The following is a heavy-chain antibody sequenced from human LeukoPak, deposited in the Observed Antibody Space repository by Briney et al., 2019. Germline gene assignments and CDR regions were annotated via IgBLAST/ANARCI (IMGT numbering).Heavy chain of an antibody. Sequence: GGSLRLSCAASGFTVSSNYVAWVRQAPGKGLDWVSVISSGGNTYYADPVKGRFTISRDNSKNTLYLQMYSLRAEDMAVYYCAKDRTTHSGIHYFDYWGQGALVTVPS. CDR3: AKDRTTHSGIHYFDY. CDR1: GFTVSSNY. CDR2: ISSGGNT. V-gene: IGHV3-53*01. D-gene: IGHD5-12*01. J-gene: IGHJ4*02.